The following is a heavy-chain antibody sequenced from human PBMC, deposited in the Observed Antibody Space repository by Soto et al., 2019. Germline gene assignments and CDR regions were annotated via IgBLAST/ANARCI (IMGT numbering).Heavy chain of an antibody. Sequence: LRLSCAASGFTFSYFAMGWVRQAPGKGLEWVSVISNTGDLIYYADSVRGRFTISRDNSKNTLFLQMNILRAEDTAVYFCAKDATRTDGWYHFDYWGQGALVTVSS. J-gene: IGHJ4*02. D-gene: IGHD6-19*01. CDR3: AKDATRTDGWYHFDY. CDR1: GFTFSYFA. V-gene: IGHV3-23*01. CDR2: ISNTGDLI.